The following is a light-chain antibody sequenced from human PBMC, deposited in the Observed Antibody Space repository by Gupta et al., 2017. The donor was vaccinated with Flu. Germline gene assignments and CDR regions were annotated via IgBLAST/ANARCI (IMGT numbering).Light chain of an antibody. V-gene: IGKV3-20*01. Sequence: ATLSSAPGEGATRTSWAVQRVNSRYLAWYPQKPGQAPMLLIYGASSRATGIPDRFSGSGSGTDFTLTISRREPEDFAVYYCHQDGSSPWTFGQGTKVEIK. CDR3: HQDGSSPWT. CDR2: GAS. J-gene: IGKJ1*01. CDR1: QRVNSRY.